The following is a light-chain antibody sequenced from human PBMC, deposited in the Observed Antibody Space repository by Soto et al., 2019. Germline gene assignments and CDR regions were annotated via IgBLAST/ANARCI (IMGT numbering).Light chain of an antibody. V-gene: IGKV1-5*03. CDR3: QQSYNSPQT. CDR2: KAS. J-gene: IGKJ1*01. CDR1: QSISNW. Sequence: DIQMTQSPSTLPASVGDRVTITCRASQSISNWLAWYQQKPGKAPKLLIYKASTLKSGVPSRFSGSGSGTEFTLTISSLQPEDFATYSCQQSYNSPQTFGQGTKVDIK.